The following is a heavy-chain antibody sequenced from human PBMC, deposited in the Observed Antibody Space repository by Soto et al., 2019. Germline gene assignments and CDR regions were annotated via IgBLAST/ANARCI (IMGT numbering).Heavy chain of an antibody. Sequence: GGSLRLSCAASGFTFSSYEMNWVRQAPGKGLEWVSYISSSGSTIYYADSVKGRFTISRDNAKNSLYLQMNSLRAEDTAVYYCARVDIRSVDYWGQGTLVTVSS. CDR3: ARVDIRSVDY. CDR2: ISSSGSTI. J-gene: IGHJ4*02. V-gene: IGHV3-48*03. CDR1: GFTFSSYE. D-gene: IGHD2-15*01.